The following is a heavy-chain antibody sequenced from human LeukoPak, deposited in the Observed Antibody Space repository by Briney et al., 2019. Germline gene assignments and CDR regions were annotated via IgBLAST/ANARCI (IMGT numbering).Heavy chain of an antibody. CDR1: GFTFHDYA. CDR2: IRGDGGYT. D-gene: IGHD2-2*01. J-gene: IGHJ5*02. CDR3: ALEPLGYCSSTSCPRWFDP. Sequence: GGSLRLSCAASGFTFHDYAMHWIRQTPGKGLEWLSVIRGDGGYTYYADLVKGRFTVSRDNSIKSLYLQMTSLRTEDTAFYSCALEPLGYCSSTSCPRWFDPRGQGTLVTVSS. V-gene: IGHV3-43*02.